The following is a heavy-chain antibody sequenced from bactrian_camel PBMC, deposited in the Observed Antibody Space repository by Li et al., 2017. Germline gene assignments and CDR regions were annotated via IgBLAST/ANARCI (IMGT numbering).Heavy chain of an antibody. D-gene: IGHD5*01. V-gene: IGHV3S40*01. CDR2: IYRDTG. Sequence: VQLVESGGGSVQAGGSLRLSCAASEYTYLSYMMAWFRQVPGKQRERVAAIYRDTGYVAESVKGRFTIYRHSGNATVYLQMNSLKLEDTAMYYCVADLKCGPVYLTPWRRWGTSWGQGTQVTVS. CDR3: VADLKCGPVYLTPWRRWGTS. CDR1: EYTYLSYM. J-gene: IGHJ4*01.